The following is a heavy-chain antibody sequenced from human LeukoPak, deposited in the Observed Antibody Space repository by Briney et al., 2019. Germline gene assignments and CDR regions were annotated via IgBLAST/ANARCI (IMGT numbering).Heavy chain of an antibody. D-gene: IGHD6-13*01. J-gene: IGHJ6*03. CDR2: ISNSGSTI. Sequence: GGSLRLSCAASGFTFSSYEMNWVRQAPGKGLEWVSYISNSGSTIYYADSVKGRFTISRDNAKNSLYLQMNSLRAEDTAVYYCAREYSSSWLQYYYYYMDVWGKGTTVTISS. V-gene: IGHV3-48*03. CDR3: AREYSSSWLQYYYYYMDV. CDR1: GFTFSSYE.